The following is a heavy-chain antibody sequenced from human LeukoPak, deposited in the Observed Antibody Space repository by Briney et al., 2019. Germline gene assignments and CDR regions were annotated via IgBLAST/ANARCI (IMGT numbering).Heavy chain of an antibody. CDR3: ARASGYCGGDCYSDFDY. CDR2: ISSSSSYI. J-gene: IGHJ4*02. CDR1: GFTFSSYS. Sequence: GRSLRLSCAASGFTFSSYSMTWVRQAPGKGLEWVSSISSSSSYIYYADSVKGRFTISRDNAKNSLYLQMNSLRAEDTAVYYCARASGYCGGDCYSDFDYWGQGTLVTVSS. V-gene: IGHV3-21*01. D-gene: IGHD2-21*02.